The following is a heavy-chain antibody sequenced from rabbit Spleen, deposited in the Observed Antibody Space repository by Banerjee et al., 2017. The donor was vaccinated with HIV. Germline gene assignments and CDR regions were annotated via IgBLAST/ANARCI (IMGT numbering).Heavy chain of an antibody. CDR3: ARDAGTSFSTYGMDL. CDR1: GVSFSSSSY. J-gene: IGHJ6*01. D-gene: IGHD8-1*01. CDR2: MDTGSSGFT. Sequence: QSLEESGGDLVKPGASLTLTCTASGVSFSSSSYMCWVRQAPGKGLEWIACMDTGSSGFTYFATWAKGRFTCSKTSSTTVTLQMTRLTAADTATYFCARDAGTSFSTYGMDLWGQGTLVTVS. V-gene: IGHV1S40*01.